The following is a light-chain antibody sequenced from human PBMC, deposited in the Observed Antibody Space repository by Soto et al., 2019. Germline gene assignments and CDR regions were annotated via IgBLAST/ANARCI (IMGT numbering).Light chain of an antibody. J-gene: IGLJ1*01. CDR2: SNN. Sequence: QSVLTQPPSASGTPGQRITISCSGSSSNIGSNYVYWYQQLPGTAPKLLIYSNNQRPSGVLDRFSGSKSGPLASLAISGLRSEDEADYYCAGWDDSLSGPDVFGTGTKLTVL. CDR3: AGWDDSLSGPDV. CDR1: SSNIGSNY. V-gene: IGLV1-47*02.